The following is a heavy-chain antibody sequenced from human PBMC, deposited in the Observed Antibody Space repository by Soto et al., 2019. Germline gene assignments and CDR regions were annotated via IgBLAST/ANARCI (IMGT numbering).Heavy chain of an antibody. CDR3: ARDDDGEPNGFDV. V-gene: IGHV3-30*19. CDR2: IPSDGTDR. Sequence: QVQLVESGGGVVQPGRSLRLSCAPSGFIFSNYGMHWVRQAPGQGLQWLAVIPSDGTDRNYAESVRGRFTISRDNSRNMLYLQLDSLRVEDTAVYYCARDDDGEPNGFDVWGQGTVVTVSS. CDR1: GFIFSNYG. D-gene: IGHD3-16*01. J-gene: IGHJ3*01.